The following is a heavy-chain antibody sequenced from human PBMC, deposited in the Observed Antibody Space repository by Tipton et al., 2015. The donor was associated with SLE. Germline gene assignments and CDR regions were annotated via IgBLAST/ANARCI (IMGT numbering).Heavy chain of an antibody. D-gene: IGHD1-26*01. CDR3: AIPTVGATGGFDS. CDR1: GGSISGYH. V-gene: IGHV4-59*12. CDR2: VYSGGNT. Sequence: TLSLTCTVSGGSISGYHWSWLRQPPGKGLEWIGTVYSGGNTYHIPSLKTRVTISVDTSRNQFSLKLTSVTAADTAVYYCAIPTVGATGGFDSWGHGTLVIVSS. J-gene: IGHJ4*01.